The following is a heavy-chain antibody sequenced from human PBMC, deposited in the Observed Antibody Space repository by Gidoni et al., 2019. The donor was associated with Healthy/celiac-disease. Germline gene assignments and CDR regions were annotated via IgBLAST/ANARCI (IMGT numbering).Heavy chain of an antibody. J-gene: IGHJ4*02. CDR3: ARGPLRYFDWCPFDY. CDR2: INPSGGST. V-gene: IGHV1-46*01. Sequence: QVQLVQSGAEEKKPGASVKVSCEASGYTLTSYYLHWVRQATGQWLGWMGIINPSGGSTSYAQKFQGRVTMTRDPSTSTVYMELSSLRAEDTAVYYCARGPLRYFDWCPFDYWGQGTLVTVSS. CDR1: GYTLTSYY. D-gene: IGHD3-9*01.